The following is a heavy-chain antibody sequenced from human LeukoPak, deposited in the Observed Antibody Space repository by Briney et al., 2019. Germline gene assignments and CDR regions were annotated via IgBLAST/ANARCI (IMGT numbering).Heavy chain of an antibody. V-gene: IGHV3-9*01. D-gene: IGHD3-10*01. CDR3: AKDYGSGSYVGMDV. CDR2: ISWNSGSI. J-gene: IGHJ6*02. CDR1: GFTFSSYA. Sequence: GGSLRLSCAASGFTFSSYAMHWVRQAPGKGLEWVSGISWNSGSIGYADSVKGRFTISRDNAKNSLYLQMNSLRAEDTALYYCAKDYGSGSYVGMDVWGQGTTVTVSS.